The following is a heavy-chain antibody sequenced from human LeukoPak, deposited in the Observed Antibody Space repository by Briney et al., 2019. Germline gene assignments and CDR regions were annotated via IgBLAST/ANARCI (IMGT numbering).Heavy chain of an antibody. CDR3: TTRRPDAFDI. CDR2: IRSKANSYAT. Sequence: GGSLRLSCATSGFIFSSYSMNWVRQASGKGLEWVGRIRSKANSYATAYAASVKGRFTISRDDSKNTAYLQMNSLKTEDTAVYYCTTRRPDAFDIWGQGTMVTVSS. J-gene: IGHJ3*02. CDR1: GFIFSSYS. V-gene: IGHV3-73*01.